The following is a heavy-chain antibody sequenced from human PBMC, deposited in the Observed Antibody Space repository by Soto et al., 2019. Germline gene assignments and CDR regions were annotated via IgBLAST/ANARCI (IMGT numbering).Heavy chain of an antibody. CDR3: AREGGYSYGYYYGMDV. J-gene: IGHJ6*02. Sequence: GVSMRLSWAVSWGRCSDFGISWVRQAQRKGLEWVANINEDGSEKHYADSVMGQFTISRDNAKNSLYLQMNSLRDEDTAVYYCAREGGYSYGYYYGMDVWGQGTTVTVSS. V-gene: IGHV3-7*01. CDR2: INEDGSEK. D-gene: IGHD5-18*01. CDR1: WGRCSDFG.